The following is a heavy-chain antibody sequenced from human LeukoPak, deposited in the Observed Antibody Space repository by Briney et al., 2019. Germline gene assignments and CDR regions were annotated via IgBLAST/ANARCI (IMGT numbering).Heavy chain of an antibody. Sequence: GGSLRLSCAASGFTFTGYAMSWVRHAPGQGLEWVSALSSGGGSRLYADSVKGRVTISRDNSKNTLYLQMSSLRAEDTAVYYCAKDLPSVNYDFWSGYYDYWGQGTLVTVSS. CDR1: GFTFTGYA. J-gene: IGHJ4*02. V-gene: IGHV3-23*01. CDR2: LSSGGGSR. D-gene: IGHD3-3*01. CDR3: AKDLPSVNYDFWSGYYDY.